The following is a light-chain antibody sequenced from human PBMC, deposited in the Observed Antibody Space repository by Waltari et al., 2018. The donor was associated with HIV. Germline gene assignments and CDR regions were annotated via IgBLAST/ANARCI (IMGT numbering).Light chain of an antibody. CDR1: SSDVGDSTY. J-gene: IGLJ1*01. V-gene: IGLV2-11*01. Sequence: QSALTQPRSVSGSPGQSVTISCTGTSSDVGDSTYVSWYRQNPGKVPKLMIYDVSKRPSGVPDRFPGSRSGNTASLTISGLQAEDEADYFGCSYAGNYSYVFGSGSRVTVL. CDR3: CSYAGNYSYV. CDR2: DVS.